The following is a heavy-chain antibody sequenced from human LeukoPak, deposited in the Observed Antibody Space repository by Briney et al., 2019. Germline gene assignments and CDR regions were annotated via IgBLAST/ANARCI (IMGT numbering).Heavy chain of an antibody. Sequence: SETLSLACAVSGDSISNSDYYWGWIRQSPGKGLEWITLINYSGHTFYNPSLRSRVTISVDMPKNQFSLNLNSVTAADTAVYYCARRRKDLNWFDPWGQGTLVTVSS. CDR1: GDSISNSDYY. J-gene: IGHJ5*02. V-gene: IGHV4-39*01. CDR3: ARRRKDLNWFDP. CDR2: INYSGHT.